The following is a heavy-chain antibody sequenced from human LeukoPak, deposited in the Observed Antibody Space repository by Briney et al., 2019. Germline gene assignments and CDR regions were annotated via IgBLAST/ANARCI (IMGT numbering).Heavy chain of an antibody. CDR1: GGTFSSYA. D-gene: IGHD2-2*02. V-gene: IGHV1-69*13. J-gene: IGHJ5*02. Sequence: GASVKVSCKASGGTFSSYAISWVRQAPGQGLEWMGGIIPIFGTANYARKFQGRVTITADESTSTAYMELSSLRSEDTAVYYCARDLSIVVVPAAILPWFDPWGQGTLVTVSS. CDR3: ARDLSIVVVPAAILPWFDP. CDR2: IIPIFGTA.